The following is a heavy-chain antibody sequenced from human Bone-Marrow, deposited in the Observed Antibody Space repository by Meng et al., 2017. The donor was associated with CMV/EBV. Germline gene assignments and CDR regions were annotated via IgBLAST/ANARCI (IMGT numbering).Heavy chain of an antibody. Sequence: GGSLRLSCAASGFTFSDYYLGWVRLAPGKGLEWVSYISNSGTDIYYAGSVKGRFTISRDNAKNSLYMQMNSLRAEDTAVYYCARPNPLENYYYGMDVWGQGTTVTVYS. V-gene: IGHV3-11*04. CDR1: GFTFSDYY. CDR2: ISNSGTDI. J-gene: IGHJ6*01. D-gene: IGHD1-1*01. CDR3: ARPNPLENYYYGMDV.